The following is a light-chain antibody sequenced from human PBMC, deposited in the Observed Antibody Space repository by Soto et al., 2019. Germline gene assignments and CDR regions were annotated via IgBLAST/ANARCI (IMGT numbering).Light chain of an antibody. Sequence: DIQLTQSPSFLSASVGDRVTITCRASQGLSNNVAWYQLKPGKAPNLLIYTAFTLQSGVPSRFSGSGSGTEFTLTISSLQPEDSATYYWQQANSYPLTFGGGTKVEIK. J-gene: IGKJ4*01. CDR3: QQANSYPLT. V-gene: IGKV1-9*01. CDR2: TAF. CDR1: QGLSNN.